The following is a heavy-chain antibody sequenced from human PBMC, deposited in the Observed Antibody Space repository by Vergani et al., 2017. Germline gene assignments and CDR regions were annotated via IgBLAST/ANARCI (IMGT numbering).Heavy chain of an antibody. CDR1: GLNFNDAW. Sequence: EVQLVESGGGLLKPGDHVRLSCAVSGLNFNDAWMTWVRQAPGKGLEWLGRVISKKDGGRADYSPHVKGTITISRDESKSTIYLDMNSLRIEDTATYYCATYDVAASFSWGTGTRVTVS. J-gene: IGHJ4*02. V-gene: IGHV3-15*01. CDR2: VISKKDGGRA. D-gene: IGHD5-12*01. CDR3: ATYDVAASFS.